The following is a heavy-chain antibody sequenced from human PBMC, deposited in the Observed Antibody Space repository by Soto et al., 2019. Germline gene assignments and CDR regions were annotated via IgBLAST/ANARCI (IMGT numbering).Heavy chain of an antibody. CDR1: GGTLRNSG. Sequence: SVKVSCKASGGTLRNSGISWVRQAPGQGLEWMGGIIPMRGSTNYAQKFKGRVTISADTSTNTAYMELSSLTSEDTAVYYCATRYSSSSRTDYWGQGTLVTVS. D-gene: IGHD6-6*01. J-gene: IGHJ4*02. V-gene: IGHV1-69*06. CDR2: IIPMRGST. CDR3: ATRYSSSSRTDY.